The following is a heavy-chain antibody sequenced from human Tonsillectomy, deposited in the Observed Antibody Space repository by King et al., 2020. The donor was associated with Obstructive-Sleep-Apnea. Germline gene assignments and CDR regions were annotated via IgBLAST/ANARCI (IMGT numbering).Heavy chain of an antibody. V-gene: IGHV5-10-1*01. CDR3: ARRLGGSSSCWYSVPFDY. CDR1: GYSFTSYW. J-gene: IGHJ4*02. CDR2: IDPSDSYT. D-gene: IGHD6-19*01. Sequence: QLVQSGGEVKKPGESLRISCKGSGYSFTSYWINWVRQMPGKGLEWMGRIDPSDSYTHYSPSFQGHVTISADKSLTTAYLQWSSLKASDTAMYFCARRLGGSSSCWYSVPFDYWGQGTLVTVSS.